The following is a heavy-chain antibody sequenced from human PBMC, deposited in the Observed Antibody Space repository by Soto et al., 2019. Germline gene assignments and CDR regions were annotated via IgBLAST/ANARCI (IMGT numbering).Heavy chain of an antibody. CDR3: ARDIDNRDYYYGLDV. V-gene: IGHV3-48*03. Sequence: LRLSCVASGFVFKNYEMNWVRQAPGKGLEWTSYISNSGNTIYVADSMRGRFTISRDNAKNSLFLQMNSLRADDTAVYYCARDIDNRDYYYGLDVWGQGTTVTVSS. J-gene: IGHJ6*02. D-gene: IGHD1-20*01. CDR2: ISNSGNTI. CDR1: GFVFKNYE.